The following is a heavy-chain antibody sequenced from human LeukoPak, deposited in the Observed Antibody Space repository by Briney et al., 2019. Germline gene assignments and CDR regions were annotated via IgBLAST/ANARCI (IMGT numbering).Heavy chain of an antibody. CDR1: GFTFSSYG. J-gene: IGHJ6*02. D-gene: IGHD3-22*01. CDR2: ISYDGSNN. CDR3: AKDQFSAYYYDSSGYYTHYYYGMDV. Sequence: GRSLRLSCAASGFTFSSYGMHGVRQAPGKGLEWVAVISYDGSNNYYADSVKGRFTISRDNSKNTLYLQMNSLRAEDTAVYYCAKDQFSAYYYDSSGYYTHYYYGMDVWGQGTTVTVSS. V-gene: IGHV3-30*18.